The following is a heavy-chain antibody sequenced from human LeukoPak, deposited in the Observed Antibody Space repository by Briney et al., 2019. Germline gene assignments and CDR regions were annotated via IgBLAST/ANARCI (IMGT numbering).Heavy chain of an antibody. CDR1: GFTVSSNY. D-gene: IGHD2-15*01. J-gene: IGHJ6*03. CDR2: IYSGGNT. V-gene: IGHV3-66*01. Sequence: PGGSLRLSCAASGFTVSSNYMSWVRQAPGKGLEWVSVIYSGGNTYYADSVKGRFTISRDNSKNTLYLQMNSLRAGDTAVYYCARDRGGGHMDVWGKGTTVTISS. CDR3: ARDRGGGHMDV.